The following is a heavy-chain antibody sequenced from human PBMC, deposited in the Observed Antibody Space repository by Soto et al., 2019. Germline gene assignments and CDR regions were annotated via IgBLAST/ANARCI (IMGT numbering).Heavy chain of an antibody. V-gene: IGHV4-31*03. CDR1: GGSISSGGYY. J-gene: IGHJ4*02. D-gene: IGHD6-13*01. CDR2: IYYSGST. Sequence: SETLSLTCTVSGGSISSGGYYWSWIRQHPGKGLEWIGYIYYSGSTYYNPSLKSRVTISVDTSKNQFSLKLSSVTAADTAVYYCARHDWVAAAGTFDYWGQGTLVTVSS. CDR3: ARHDWVAAAGTFDY.